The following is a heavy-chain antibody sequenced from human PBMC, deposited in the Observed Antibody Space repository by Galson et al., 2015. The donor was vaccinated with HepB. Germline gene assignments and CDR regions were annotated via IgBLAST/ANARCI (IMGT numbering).Heavy chain of an antibody. CDR1: GFTFSSYS. V-gene: IGHV3-21*01. Sequence: SLRLSCAASGFTFSSYSMNWVRQAPGKGLEWVSSISSSSSYIYYADSVKGRFTISRDNAKNSLYLQMNSLRAEDTAVYYCAREEYYDFWSGYPYYYYYYYMDVWGKGTTVTVSS. CDR2: ISSSSSYI. D-gene: IGHD3-3*01. CDR3: AREEYYDFWSGYPYYYYYYYMDV. J-gene: IGHJ6*03.